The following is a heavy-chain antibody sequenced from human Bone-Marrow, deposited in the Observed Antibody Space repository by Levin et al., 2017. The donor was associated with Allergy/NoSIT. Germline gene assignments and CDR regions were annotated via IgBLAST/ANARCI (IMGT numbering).Heavy chain of an antibody. D-gene: IGHD2-2*02. Sequence: GGSLRLSCKASGYTFTGYYMHWVRQAPGQGLGWMGWINPNSGGTNYAQKFQGRVTMTRDTSISTAYMELSRLRSDDTAVYYCASMSCSSTSCYIGVRNGSWYYYGMDVWGQGTTVTVSS. J-gene: IGHJ6*02. V-gene: IGHV1-2*02. CDR1: GYTFTGYY. CDR2: INPNSGGT. CDR3: ASMSCSSTSCYIGVRNGSWYYYGMDV.